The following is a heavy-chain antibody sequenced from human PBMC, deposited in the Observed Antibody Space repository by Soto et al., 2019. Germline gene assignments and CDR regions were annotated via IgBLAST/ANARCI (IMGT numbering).Heavy chain of an antibody. D-gene: IGHD6-19*01. CDR2: INPSGGST. V-gene: IGHV1-46*01. CDR3: ARASDISVFRLASWYF. CDR1: YYTYTGYY. Sequence: ASVKVACTACYYTYTGYYMHWVRQAPGQRLEGMGIINPSGGSTSYAQKFQGRVTMTRDTSTSTVYMELSSLRSEDTAVYYCARASDISVFRLASWYF. J-gene: IGHJ2*01.